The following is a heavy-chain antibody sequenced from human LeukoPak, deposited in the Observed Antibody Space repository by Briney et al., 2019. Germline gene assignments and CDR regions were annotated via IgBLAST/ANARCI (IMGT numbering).Heavy chain of an antibody. CDR3: LPNSSGSYYFDY. CDR1: GFTFSNFG. Sequence: GRSLRLSCAASGFTFSNFGMHWVRQAPGKGLEWVAFIRYDGSNKYYADSVKGRFTISRDNSKNTLYLQMNSLRAEDTAVYYCLPNSSGSYYFDYWGQGTLVTVSS. V-gene: IGHV3-30*02. D-gene: IGHD1-26*01. CDR2: IRYDGSNK. J-gene: IGHJ4*02.